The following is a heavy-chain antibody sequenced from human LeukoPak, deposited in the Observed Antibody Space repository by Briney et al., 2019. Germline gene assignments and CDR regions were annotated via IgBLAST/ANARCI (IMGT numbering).Heavy chain of an antibody. CDR3: AKGYSGWYVFDY. J-gene: IGHJ4*02. V-gene: IGHV3-9*01. CDR2: ISWNSGSI. CDR1: GFTFDDYA. Sequence: GGSLRLSCAASGFTFDDYAMHWVRQAPGKGLEWVSGISWNSGSIGYADSVKGRFTISRDNAKNSLYLQMNSLRAEDTALYYCAKGYSGWYVFDYWGQGTLVTVSS. D-gene: IGHD6-19*01.